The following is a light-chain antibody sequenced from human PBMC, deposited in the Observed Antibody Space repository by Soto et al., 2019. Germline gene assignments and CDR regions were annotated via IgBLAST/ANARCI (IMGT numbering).Light chain of an antibody. CDR3: GAWDSSLSVVL. CDR2: DNN. Sequence: QSVLTQPPSVSAAPGQKVTISCSGSSSNIGRNFVSWYQQLPGTAPKLLIYDNNKRPSGIPDRFSGSKSGTSATLGITGLQTGYEADYYCGAWDSSLSVVLFGGGTKLTVL. V-gene: IGLV1-51*01. J-gene: IGLJ2*01. CDR1: SSNIGRNF.